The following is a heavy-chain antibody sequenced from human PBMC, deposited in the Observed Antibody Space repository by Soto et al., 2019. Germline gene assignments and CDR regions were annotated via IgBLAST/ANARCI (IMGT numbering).Heavy chain of an antibody. J-gene: IGHJ6*02. CDR2: IKQDGSEK. CDR3: ARDKYDFWSGLPYYYGMDV. V-gene: IGHV3-7*05. D-gene: IGHD3-3*01. CDR1: GFTFSSSW. Sequence: PGGSLRLSCSASGFTFSSSWMSWVRQAPGKGLEWVANIKQDGSEKYYVDSVKGRFTISRDNAKNSLYLQMNSLRAEDTAVYYCARDKYDFWSGLPYYYGMDVWGQGTTVTVSS.